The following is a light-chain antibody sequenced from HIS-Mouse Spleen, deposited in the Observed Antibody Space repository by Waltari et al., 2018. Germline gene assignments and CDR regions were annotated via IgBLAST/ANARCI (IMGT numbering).Light chain of an antibody. J-gene: IGLJ3*02. CDR1: SSDVGGYNY. CDR2: EVS. Sequence: QSALTQPASVSGSPGQSITISCTGTSSDVGGYNYFSWYQQHPGKAPKLMIYEVSNRPSGVSNRFSGSKSGNTASLTISGLQAEDEADYYCSSYTSSSINWVFGGGTKLTVL. V-gene: IGLV2-14*01. CDR3: SSYTSSSINWV.